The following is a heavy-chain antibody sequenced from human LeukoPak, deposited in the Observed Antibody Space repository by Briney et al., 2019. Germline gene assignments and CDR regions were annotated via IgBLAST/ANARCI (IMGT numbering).Heavy chain of an antibody. D-gene: IGHD5-12*01. V-gene: IGHV3-11*04. CDR2: ISSSGSTI. Sequence: GGSLRLSCAASGFTFSDYYMSWIRQAPGKGLEWVSYISSSGSTIYYADSMKGRFTISRDNAKNSLYLQMNSLRAEDTAVYYCARDYRGSVDPRNFDYWGQGTLVTVSS. J-gene: IGHJ4*02. CDR3: ARDYRGSVDPRNFDY. CDR1: GFTFSDYY.